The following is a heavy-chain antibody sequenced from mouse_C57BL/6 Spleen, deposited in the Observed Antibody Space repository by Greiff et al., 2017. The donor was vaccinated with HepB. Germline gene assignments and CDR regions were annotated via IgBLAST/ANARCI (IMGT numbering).Heavy chain of an antibody. CDR1: GYSITSGYD. J-gene: IGHJ1*03. CDR2: ISYSGST. V-gene: IGHV3-1*01. CDR3: ARRWYFDV. Sequence: VQLQQSGPGMVKPSQSLSLTCTVTGYSITSGYDWHWIRHFPGNKLEWMGYISYSGSTNYNPSLKSRISITHDTSKNHFFLKLNSVTTEDTATYYCARRWYFDVWGTGTTVTVSS.